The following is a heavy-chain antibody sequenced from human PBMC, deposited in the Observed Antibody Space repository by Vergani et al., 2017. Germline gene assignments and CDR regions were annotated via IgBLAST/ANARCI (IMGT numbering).Heavy chain of an antibody. CDR2: ISGGSNFI. J-gene: IGHJ6*02. CDR3: ARXVTRQYYYYSINV. CDR1: GFTFNTYT. V-gene: IGHV3-21*01. Sequence: EVQLVESGGALVKPGGSLRLSCAASGFTFNTYTMNWVRQAPEKGLEWVSSISGGSNFIYYADSVKGRFTISRDNAKNSLYLQMNSLRAEDTAVYYCARXVTRQYYYYSINVWGQGTTVTVSS. D-gene: IGHD1/OR15-1a*01.